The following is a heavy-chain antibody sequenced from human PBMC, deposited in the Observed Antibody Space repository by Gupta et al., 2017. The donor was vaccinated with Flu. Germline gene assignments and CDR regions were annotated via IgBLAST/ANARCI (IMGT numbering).Heavy chain of an antibody. Sequence: EERLVESGGGLVQPGGSLTLSCLGSGFPFRKYAMNWVRQSPGKGLDYGAYISFNGENSLYADSGKDRFTISRDNSKNILYLQMTERTTEDSGVYYCPTPWGGDWGPGARVTVSA. J-gene: IGHJ4*02. D-gene: IGHD2-15*01. CDR1: GFPFRKYA. CDR2: ISFNGENS. CDR3: PTPWGGD. V-gene: IGHV3-64D*06.